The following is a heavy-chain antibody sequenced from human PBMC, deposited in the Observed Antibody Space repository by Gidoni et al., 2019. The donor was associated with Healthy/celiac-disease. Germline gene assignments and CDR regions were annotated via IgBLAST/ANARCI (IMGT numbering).Heavy chain of an antibody. J-gene: IGHJ4*02. Sequence: QVQRVESGGGVVQPGRSLRRSCAASGFTSSSYAMHWVRQAPGKGLEWVAVISYDGSNKYYADSVKGRFTISRDNSKNTLYLQMNSLRAEDTAVYYCARADYDILTGYSPLSYWGQGTLVTVSS. CDR2: ISYDGSNK. CDR1: GFTSSSYA. V-gene: IGHV3-30-3*01. CDR3: ARADYDILTGYSPLSY. D-gene: IGHD3-9*01.